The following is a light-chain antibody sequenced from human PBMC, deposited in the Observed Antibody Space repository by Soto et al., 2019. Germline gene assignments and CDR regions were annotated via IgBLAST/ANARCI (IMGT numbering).Light chain of an antibody. CDR1: QGISSY. V-gene: IGKV1-8*01. J-gene: IGKJ2*01. CDR2: AAA. CDR3: QQYLSYPYT. Sequence: AIRMTQSPASFSASTGDRVTITCRASQGISSYLAWDQQKPGKSPKLLIYAAATLQMGAPSSFSASGSGTDFTLTISRLQSEDFATYYCQQYLSYPYTFGQGTKLEI.